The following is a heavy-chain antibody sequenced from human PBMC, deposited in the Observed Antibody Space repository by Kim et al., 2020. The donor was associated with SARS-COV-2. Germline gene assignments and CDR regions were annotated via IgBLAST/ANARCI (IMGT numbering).Heavy chain of an antibody. CDR1: GGTFSSYA. D-gene: IGHD2-2*01. J-gene: IGHJ6*02. Sequence: SVKVSCKASGGTFSSYAISWVRQAPGQGLEWMGGIIPIFGTANYAQKFQGRVTITADESTSTAYMELSSLRSEDTAVYYCARDCVVVVPAADPSTVYYYYYGMDVWGQGTTVTVSS. CDR3: ARDCVVVVPAADPSTVYYYYYGMDV. CDR2: IIPIFGTA. V-gene: IGHV1-69*13.